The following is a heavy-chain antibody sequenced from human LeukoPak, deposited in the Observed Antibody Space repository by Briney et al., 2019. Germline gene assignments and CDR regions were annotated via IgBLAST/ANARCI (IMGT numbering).Heavy chain of an antibody. V-gene: IGHV1-2*02. Sequence: GASVKGSCKASGYTFTGYYMHWVRQAPGQGLEWMGWINPNSGGTNYAQKFQGRVTMTRDTSISTAYMELSRLRSDDTAVYYCARDQSRSDYYDSSGIDYWGQGTLVTVSS. CDR2: INPNSGGT. CDR1: GYTFTGYY. J-gene: IGHJ4*02. D-gene: IGHD3-22*01. CDR3: ARDQSRSDYYDSSGIDY.